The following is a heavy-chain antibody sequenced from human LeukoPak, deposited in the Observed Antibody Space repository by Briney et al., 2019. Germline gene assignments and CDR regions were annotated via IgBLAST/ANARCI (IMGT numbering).Heavy chain of an antibody. CDR1: GGSISSGGYY. V-gene: IGHV4-30-2*01. D-gene: IGHD3-16*01. Sequence: SQTLSLTCTVSGGSISSGGYYWSWIRQPPGKGLEWIGHIYHSGSTYYNPSLKSRVTISVDRSKNQFSLKLSSVTAADTAVYYCARLGKTWGKNAFDIWGQGTMVTVSS. J-gene: IGHJ3*02. CDR2: IYHSGST. CDR3: ARLGKTWGKNAFDI.